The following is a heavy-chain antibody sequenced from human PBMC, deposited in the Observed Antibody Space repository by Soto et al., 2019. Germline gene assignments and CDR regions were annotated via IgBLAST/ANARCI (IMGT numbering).Heavy chain of an antibody. CDR2: ISGSGGST. CDR1: GFTFSSYA. CDR3: AKEASPPYCTNGVCQDY. Sequence: PGGSLRLSCAASGFTFSSYAMSWVRQAPGKGLEWVSAISGSGGSTYYADSVKGRFTISRDNSKNTLYLQMNSLRAEDTAVYYCAKEASPPYCTNGVCQDYWGQGTLVTVSS. J-gene: IGHJ4*02. V-gene: IGHV3-23*01. D-gene: IGHD2-8*01.